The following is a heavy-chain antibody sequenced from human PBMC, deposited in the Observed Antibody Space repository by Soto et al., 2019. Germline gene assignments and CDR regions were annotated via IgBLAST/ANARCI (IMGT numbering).Heavy chain of an antibody. J-gene: IGHJ6*02. CDR3: AKVGESAGDPDLDYYYYGVAV. Sequence: ASVKVSCKASGYTFTGYYMHWVRQAPGQGLEWMGWINPNSGGTNYAQKFQGRVTMTRDTSTSTVYMELSSLRSEDTAMYYCAKVGESAGDPDLDYYYYGVAVWGQGTMVTVSS. CDR2: INPNSGGT. CDR1: GYTFTGYY. V-gene: IGHV1-2*02. D-gene: IGHD4-17*01.